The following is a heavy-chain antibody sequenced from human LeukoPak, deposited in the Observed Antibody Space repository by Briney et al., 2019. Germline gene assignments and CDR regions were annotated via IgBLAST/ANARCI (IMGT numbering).Heavy chain of an antibody. CDR1: GFTFSSYS. Sequence: PGGSLRLSCAASGFTFSSYSMNWVRQAPGKGLEWVSSISSTSIYKYYADSVKGRFTISRDNAKDSLFLQMNSLRAEDTAIYYCARDLMAVAGTGFDYWGQGALVTVSS. CDR2: ISSTSIYK. V-gene: IGHV3-21*01. CDR3: ARDLMAVAGTGFDY. D-gene: IGHD6-19*01. J-gene: IGHJ4*02.